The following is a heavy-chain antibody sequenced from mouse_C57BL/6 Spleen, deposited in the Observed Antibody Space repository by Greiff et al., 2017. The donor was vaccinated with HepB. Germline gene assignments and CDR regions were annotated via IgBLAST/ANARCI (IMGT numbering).Heavy chain of an antibody. V-gene: IGHV1-39*01. CDR2: INPNYGTI. CDR3: ANDYGSGPYYYAMDY. CDR1: GYSFTDYN. Sequence: EVQGVESGPELVKPGASVKISCKASGYSFTDYNMNWVKQSNGKSLEWIGVINPNYGTISYNQKFKGKATLTVDQSSSPTYMQLNSLTSEDSAVYYYANDYGSGPYYYAMDYWGQGTSVTVSS. D-gene: IGHD1-1*01. J-gene: IGHJ4*01.